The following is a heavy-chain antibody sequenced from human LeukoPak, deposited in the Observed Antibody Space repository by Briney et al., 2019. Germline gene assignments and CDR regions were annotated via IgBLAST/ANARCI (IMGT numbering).Heavy chain of an antibody. CDR2: INSDGSST. CDR1: GFTFSSYW. V-gene: IGHV3-74*01. Sequence: GGSLRLSCAASGFTFSSYWMHWVRQAPGKGLVWVSRINSDGSSTSYADPVKGRFTISRDNAKNTLYLQMNSLRAEDTAVYYCASLMGDPIVVVPAAIGRYYYYMDVWGKGTTVTISS. CDR3: ASLMGDPIVVVPAAIGRYYYYMDV. J-gene: IGHJ6*03. D-gene: IGHD2-2*01.